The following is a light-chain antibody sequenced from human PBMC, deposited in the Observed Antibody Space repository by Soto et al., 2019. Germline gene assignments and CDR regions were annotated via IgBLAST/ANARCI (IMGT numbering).Light chain of an antibody. Sequence: QSVLTQPPSVSGAAGQRVTISCTGSRSNIGADYDVHWYKQLPGTAPKLLIYGDINRPSGVPDRFTGSKSGTSASLAITGLQAEDEAVYYCQSYDSSLFYVFGTGTKVTVL. CDR2: GDI. CDR3: QSYDSSLFYV. V-gene: IGLV1-40*01. J-gene: IGLJ1*01. CDR1: RSNIGADYD.